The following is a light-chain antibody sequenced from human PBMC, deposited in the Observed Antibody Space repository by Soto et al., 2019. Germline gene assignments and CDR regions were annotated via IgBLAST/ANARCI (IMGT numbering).Light chain of an antibody. Sequence: DIPMTQSPSTLSASVGDRVTITCRASRSISTWLAWYQQKPGKAPKLVIYQASTLEGGVPSRFSGSGSGTEFTLTISSLQPDDFATYYCQQSGGPFGPGTKVDIK. V-gene: IGKV1-5*03. CDR1: RSISTW. CDR2: QAS. CDR3: QQSGGP. J-gene: IGKJ3*01.